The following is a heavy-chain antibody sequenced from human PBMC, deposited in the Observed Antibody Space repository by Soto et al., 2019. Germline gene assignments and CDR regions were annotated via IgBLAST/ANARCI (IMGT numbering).Heavy chain of an antibody. J-gene: IGHJ1*01. CDR1: GGTFSSYA. Sequence: QVQLVQSGAEVKKPGSSVKVSCKASGGTFSSYAISWVRQAPGQGLEWMGGIIPIFGTANYAQKLQGRVTITADESTSRGYMGLSGLGSEDTAVYYCASEESCSGGSCYSRYFQHWGEGTLVTVSS. D-gene: IGHD2-15*01. V-gene: IGHV1-69*01. CDR3: ASEESCSGGSCYSRYFQH. CDR2: IIPIFGTA.